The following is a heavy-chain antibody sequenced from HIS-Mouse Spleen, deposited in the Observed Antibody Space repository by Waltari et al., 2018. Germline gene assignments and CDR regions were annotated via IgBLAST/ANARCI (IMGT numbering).Heavy chain of an antibody. CDR3: ARIAEGYSSGWYAFDY. CDR1: GFSLTTSGMR. Sequence: QVTLSESGPALVKPTQTLPLTCTFLGFSLTTSGMRVSSIRHPPGKALEWLARIDWDDDKYYSTSLKTRLTISKDTSKNQVVLTMTNMDPVDTATYYCARIAEGYSSGWYAFDYWGQGTLVTVSS. CDR2: IDWDDDK. V-gene: IGHV2-70*15. D-gene: IGHD6-19*01. J-gene: IGHJ4*02.